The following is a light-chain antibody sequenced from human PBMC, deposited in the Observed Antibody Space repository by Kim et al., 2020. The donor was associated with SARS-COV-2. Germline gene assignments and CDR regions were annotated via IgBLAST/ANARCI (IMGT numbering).Light chain of an antibody. J-gene: IGKJ4*01. V-gene: IGKV3-11*01. CDR1: QSVSSY. CDR3: QQRSNWPLT. CDR2: DAS. Sequence: LPPGERATLSCRASQSVSSYLAWYQQKPGQAPRLLIYDASNRATGIPARFSGSGSGTDFTLTISSLEPEDFAVYYCQQRSNWPLTFGGGTKVDIK.